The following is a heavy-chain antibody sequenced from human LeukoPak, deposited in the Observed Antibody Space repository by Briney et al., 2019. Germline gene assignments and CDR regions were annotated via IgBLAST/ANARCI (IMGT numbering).Heavy chain of an antibody. Sequence: GASVKVSCKASGYTFTSYARHWVRQAPGQRLEWMGWINAGNGNTKYSQEFQGRVTITRDTSASTAYMELSSLRSEDMAVYYCARDPGVAVAGTNIYFDYWGQGTLVTVSS. V-gene: IGHV1-3*03. CDR3: ARDPGVAVAGTNIYFDY. J-gene: IGHJ4*02. D-gene: IGHD6-19*01. CDR2: INAGNGNT. CDR1: GYTFTSYA.